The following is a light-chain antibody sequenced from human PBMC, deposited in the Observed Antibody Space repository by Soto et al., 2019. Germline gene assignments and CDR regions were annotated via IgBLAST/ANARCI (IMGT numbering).Light chain of an antibody. V-gene: IGLV2-14*01. CDR3: SSYTSSSTLV. Sequence: QSVLTQPASVSGSPGQSITLSCTGTSSDVGGSNYVSWYQQHPGKAPKLMIYQVSNRPSGVSDRFSASKSGNTASLTISGLQTVDEADYYCSSYTSSSTLVFGGGTKLTVL. CDR2: QVS. CDR1: SSDVGGSNY. J-gene: IGLJ2*01.